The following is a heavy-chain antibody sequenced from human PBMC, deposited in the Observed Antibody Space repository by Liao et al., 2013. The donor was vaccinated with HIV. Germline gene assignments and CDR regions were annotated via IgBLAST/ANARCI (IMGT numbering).Heavy chain of an antibody. D-gene: IGHD4-17*01. Sequence: QVQLQQWGAGLLKPSETLSLTCAVYGGSFSGYYWSWIRQPPGKGLEWIGEINHSGSTNYNPSLKSRVTISVDTSKNQFSLKLSSVTAADTAVYYCAREWWADDYGDFYYMDVWGKGTTVTVSS. CDR1: GGSFSGYY. CDR2: INHSGST. J-gene: IGHJ6*03. V-gene: IGHV4-34*01. CDR3: AREWWADDYGDFYYMDV.